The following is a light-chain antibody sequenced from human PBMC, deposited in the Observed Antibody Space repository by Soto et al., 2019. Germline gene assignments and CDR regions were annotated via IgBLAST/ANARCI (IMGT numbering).Light chain of an antibody. J-gene: IGKJ5*01. CDR3: QQYYSYST. Sequence: QITQPPPPLSPPVGEKDTITCRASQSISSWLAWYQQKPGKAPNPLIYDASSLESGVPARFSGSGSRTEFTLTISSLQPDDFATYYCQQYYSYSTFGQGTRLEI. CDR1: QSISSW. V-gene: IGKV1-5*01. CDR2: DAS.